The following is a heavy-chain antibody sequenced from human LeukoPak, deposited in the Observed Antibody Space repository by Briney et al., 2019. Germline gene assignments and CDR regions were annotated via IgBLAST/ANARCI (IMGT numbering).Heavy chain of an antibody. Sequence: GESLKISCKGSGYSFTSHWIGWVRQMPGKGLEWMGIISPGDSDTRYSPSFQGQVTISADKSINTAYLQWSSLEASDTAMYYCARYIVVVTGNTRFDPWGQGTLVTVSS. V-gene: IGHV5-51*01. CDR2: ISPGDSDT. D-gene: IGHD2-21*02. J-gene: IGHJ5*02. CDR3: ARYIVVVTGNTRFDP. CDR1: GYSFTSHW.